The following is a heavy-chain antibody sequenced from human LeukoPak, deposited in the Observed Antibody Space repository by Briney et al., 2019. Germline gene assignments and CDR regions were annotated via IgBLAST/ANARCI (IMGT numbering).Heavy chain of an antibody. CDR1: AYSFTGYF. CDR3: ARDFSWGVDS. D-gene: IGHD3-10*01. J-gene: IGHJ4*02. V-gene: IGHV1-2*02. Sequence: GAPVTVSCKTSAYSFTGYFFHWIRQAPGQGLEWMGCINANSGDTNYAQQFQGRLTMTRDRSISTVYMELSRLRTDDTAVYYCARDFSWGVDSWGQGTLVTVSS. CDR2: INANSGDT.